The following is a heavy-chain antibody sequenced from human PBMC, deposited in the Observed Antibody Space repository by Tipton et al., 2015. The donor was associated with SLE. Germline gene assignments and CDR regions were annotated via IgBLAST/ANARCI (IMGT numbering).Heavy chain of an antibody. V-gene: IGHV3-30-3*01. CDR1: GFTFSSYA. CDR3: ARGQLVQECFDY. D-gene: IGHD6-13*01. CDR2: ISYDGSNK. J-gene: IGHJ4*02. Sequence: SLRLSCAASGFTFSSYAMHWVRQAPGKGLEWVAVISYDGSNKYYADSVKGRFTISRDNSKNTLYLQMNSLRAEDTAVYYCARGQLVQECFDYWGQGTLVTVSP.